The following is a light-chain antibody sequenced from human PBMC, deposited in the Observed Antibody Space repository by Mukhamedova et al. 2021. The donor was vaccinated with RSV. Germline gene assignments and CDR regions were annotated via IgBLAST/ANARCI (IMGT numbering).Light chain of an antibody. Sequence: QSLVHSDGNTYLSWLQQRPGQPPRLLIYKISIRLFGVPDRFSGSGAGTDFTLKISRVEAEDVGVYYCMQATQLPLTFGGGTKVE. CDR1: QSLVHSDGNTY. V-gene: IGKV2-24*01. CDR2: KIS. J-gene: IGKJ4*01. CDR3: MQATQLPLT.